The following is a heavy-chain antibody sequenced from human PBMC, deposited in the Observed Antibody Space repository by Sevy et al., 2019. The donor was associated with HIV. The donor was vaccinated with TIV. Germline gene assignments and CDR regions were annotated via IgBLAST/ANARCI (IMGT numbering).Heavy chain of an antibody. J-gene: IGHJ4*02. CDR2: IRSKAGGGTT. Sequence: GGCLRLSCAASGFSFSNAWMSWVRQSPGKGLEWVGRIRSKAGGGTTDYATIVKGKFTISRDDSRDILYLQLNSLETEDTSVYYCTTDHRQYGIVVVPFEYWGQGTQVTVSS. V-gene: IGHV3-15*01. CDR1: GFSFSNAW. CDR3: TTDHRQYGIVVVPFEY. D-gene: IGHD2-15*01.